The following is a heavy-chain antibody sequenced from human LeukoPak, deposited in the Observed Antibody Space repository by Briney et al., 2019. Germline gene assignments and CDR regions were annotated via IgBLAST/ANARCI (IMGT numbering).Heavy chain of an antibody. CDR3: ARGPGALDY. J-gene: IGHJ4*02. D-gene: IGHD4/OR15-4a*01. Sequence: ASVKVSCKASGYTFTGYYLHWVRQTPGQGLEWMGWIKPNSGGTNYAQRFQGRVTMTRDTSISTAYMELGRLKSDDTAVYFCARGPGALDYWGQGTLVSVSS. CDR2: IKPNSGGT. CDR1: GYTFTGYY. V-gene: IGHV1-2*02.